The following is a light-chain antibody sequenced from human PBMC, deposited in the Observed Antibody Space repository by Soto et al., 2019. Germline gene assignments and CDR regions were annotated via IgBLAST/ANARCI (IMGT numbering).Light chain of an antibody. J-gene: IGKJ5*01. CDR1: QGISSY. CDR3: LQHNSYPIT. V-gene: IGKV1-8*01. Sequence: IRMTQSASSLSASTGNRVTITCRASQGISSYLAWYQQKQGKAPKLLTYATSSLQSGVPSRFSGSGYGTEFNLTISSLQPEDFATYYCLQHNSYPITFGQGTRLEIK. CDR2: ATS.